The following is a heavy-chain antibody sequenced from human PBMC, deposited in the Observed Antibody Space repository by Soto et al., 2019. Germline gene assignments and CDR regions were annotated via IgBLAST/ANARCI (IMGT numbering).Heavy chain of an antibody. CDR2: ISAYSGNT. CDR1: GYTFTSYG. D-gene: IGHD6-19*01. CDR3: ARDYSRGWAYYYDGMDV. J-gene: IGHJ6*02. V-gene: IGHV1-18*01. Sequence: QVPLVQSGAEVKKPGASVKVSCKASGYTFTSYGISWVRQAPGQGLEWMGWISAYSGNTNYAQKLQGRVTMTTDTSTSTAYMELRSLRSDDTAVYYCARDYSRGWAYYYDGMDVWGQGTTVTVSS.